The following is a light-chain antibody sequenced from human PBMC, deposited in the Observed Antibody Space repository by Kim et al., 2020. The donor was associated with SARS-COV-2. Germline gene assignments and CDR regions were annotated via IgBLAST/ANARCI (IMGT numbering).Light chain of an antibody. J-gene: IGKJ1*01. CDR3: QQYGNSPPT. CDR2: HTS. V-gene: IGKV3-20*01. CDR1: QSVISNY. Sequence: PGERATLSCRASQSVISNYLAWYQQKPGQAPRLLMYHTSTRATGIPDRFSGSGSGTDFTLTISSLEPEDFAVYCCQQYGNSPPTFGQGTKV.